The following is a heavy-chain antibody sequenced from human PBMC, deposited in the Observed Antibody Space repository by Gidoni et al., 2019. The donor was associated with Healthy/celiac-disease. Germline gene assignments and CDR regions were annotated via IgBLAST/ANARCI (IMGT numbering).Heavy chain of an antibody. V-gene: IGHV4-30-4*01. Sequence: QVQLQESGPGLVKPSQTLSLTCTVSGGSISSGAYYWSWIRQPPGKGLEWIGYIYYSGSTYYNPSLKSRVTISVDTSKNQFSLKLSSVTAADTAVYYCAREAEHYYYYYGMDVWGQGTTVTVSS. J-gene: IGHJ6*02. CDR2: IYYSGST. CDR1: GGSISSGAYY. CDR3: AREAEHYYYYYGMDV. D-gene: IGHD1-1*01.